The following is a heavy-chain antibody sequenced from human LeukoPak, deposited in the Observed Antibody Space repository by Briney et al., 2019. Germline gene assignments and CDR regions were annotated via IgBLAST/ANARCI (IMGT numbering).Heavy chain of an antibody. V-gene: IGHV3-23*01. CDR2: ISGSGGST. J-gene: IGHJ4*02. D-gene: IGHD2-2*01. CDR1: GFTFSSYA. CDR3: AKAGVVVPAANYDY. Sequence: GGSLRLSCAASGFTFSSYAMSWVRQAPGKGLEWVSAISGSGGSTYYADSVKGRFTISRDNSKNTLYLQMNSLRAEDTAVYYCAKAGVVVPAANYDYWGQGTLVTVSS.